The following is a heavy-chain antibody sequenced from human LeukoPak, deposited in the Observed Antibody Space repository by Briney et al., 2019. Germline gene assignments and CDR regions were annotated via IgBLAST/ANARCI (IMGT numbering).Heavy chain of an antibody. Sequence: SETLSLTCAVYGGSFSGYYRSWIRQPPGKGLEWIGEINHSGSTNYNPSLKSRVTISVDTSKNQFSLKLSSVTAADWAVYDCARCLVVSSPRYGDYQGVYWGHGTLVTVSS. CDR2: INHSGST. CDR3: ARCLVVSSPRYGDYQGVY. D-gene: IGHD4-17*01. J-gene: IGHJ4*01. CDR1: GGSFSGYY. V-gene: IGHV4-34*01.